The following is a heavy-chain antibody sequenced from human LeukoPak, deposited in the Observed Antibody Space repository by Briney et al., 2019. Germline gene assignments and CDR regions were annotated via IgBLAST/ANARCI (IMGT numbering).Heavy chain of an antibody. J-gene: IGHJ4*02. CDR3: ARDLSLYYFDY. Sequence: PGGSLRLSYAASGFTFSSYSMNWVRQAPGKGREWASSISSSSSYIYYADSVKGRFTISRDNSKNSLYLQMNSLRAEDTAVYYCARDLSLYYFDYWGQGTLVTVSS. CDR1: GFTFSSYS. CDR2: ISSSSSYI. V-gene: IGHV3-21*01. D-gene: IGHD2/OR15-2a*01.